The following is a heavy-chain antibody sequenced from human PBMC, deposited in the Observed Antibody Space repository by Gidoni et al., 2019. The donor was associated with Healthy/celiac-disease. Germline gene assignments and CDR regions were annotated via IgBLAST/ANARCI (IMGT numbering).Heavy chain of an antibody. V-gene: IGHV4-31*03. D-gene: IGHD5-18*01. J-gene: IGHJ6*03. CDR1: GGSISSGGYY. CDR2: IYYSGST. Sequence: QVQLQESGPGLVKPSQTLSLTCTFSGGSISSGGYYWSWIRQHPGKGLEWIGYIYYSGSTYYNPSLKSRVTISVDTSKNQFSLKLSSVTAADTAVYYCARGGYSYGSGFYYMDVWGKGTTVTVSS. CDR3: ARGGYSYGSGFYYMDV.